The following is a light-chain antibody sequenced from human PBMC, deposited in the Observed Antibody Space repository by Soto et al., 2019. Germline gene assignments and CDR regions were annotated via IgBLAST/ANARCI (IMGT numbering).Light chain of an antibody. J-gene: IGKJ1*01. CDR3: HQRQSWPRT. CDR2: QTS. V-gene: IGKV3-11*01. Sequence: EIVLTQSPATLSSFPVDRVTLSCRASQYINTRLAWYQHRPGQAPRLLIYQTSLRAAGIPARFSASGSGTDFTLTISDVQPEDFALYYCHQRQSWPRTFGQGTKV. CDR1: QYINTR.